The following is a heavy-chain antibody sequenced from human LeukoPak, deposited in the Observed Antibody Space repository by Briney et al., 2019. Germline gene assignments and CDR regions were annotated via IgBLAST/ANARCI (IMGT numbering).Heavy chain of an antibody. CDR2: MNPNSGNT. CDR3: AREKHRGLLEGYYYYGMDV. CDR1: GYTFTSYD. J-gene: IGHJ6*02. V-gene: IGHV1-18*01. Sequence: ASVKVSCKASGYTFTSYDINWVRQATGQGLEWMGWMNPNSGNTNYAQKLQGRVTMTTDTSTSTAYMELRSLRSDDTAVYYCAREKHRGLLEGYYYYGMDVWGQGTTVTVSS. D-gene: IGHD1-26*01.